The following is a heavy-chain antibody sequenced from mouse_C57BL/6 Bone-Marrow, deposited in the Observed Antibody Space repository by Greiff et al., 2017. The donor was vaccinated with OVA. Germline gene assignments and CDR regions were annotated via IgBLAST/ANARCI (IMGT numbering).Heavy chain of an antibody. CDR2: ISNGGGST. Sequence: EVKLMESGGGLVQPGGSLKLSCAASGFTFSDYYMYWVRQTPEKRLEWVAYISNGGGSTYYPDTVKGRFTISRDNAKNTLYLQMSRLKSEDTAMYYGARRGYYGRSPWWDFDVWGTGTTVTVSS. J-gene: IGHJ1*03. V-gene: IGHV5-12*01. CDR3: ARRGYYGRSPWWDFDV. CDR1: GFTFSDYY. D-gene: IGHD1-1*01.